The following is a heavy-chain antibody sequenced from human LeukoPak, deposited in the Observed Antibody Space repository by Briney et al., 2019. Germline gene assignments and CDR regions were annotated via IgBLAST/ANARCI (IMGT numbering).Heavy chain of an antibody. CDR3: AKDRRYNWNDPIFDY. V-gene: IGHV3-23*01. J-gene: IGHJ4*02. CDR1: GFTFSSYG. CDR2: ISGSGGST. Sequence: GGTLRLSCAASGFTFSSYGMSWVRQAPGKGLEWVSAISGSGGSTYYADSVKGRFTISRDNSKNTLYLQMNSLRAEDTAVYHCAKDRRYNWNDPIFDYWGQGTLVTVSS. D-gene: IGHD1-20*01.